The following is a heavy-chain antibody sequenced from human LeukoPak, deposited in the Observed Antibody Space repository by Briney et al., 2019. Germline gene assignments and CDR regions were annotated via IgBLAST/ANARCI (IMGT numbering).Heavy chain of an antibody. D-gene: IGHD5-12*01. J-gene: IGHJ4*02. CDR1: GYTFTGYY. CDR2: INPISGGT. V-gene: IGHV1-2*02. Sequence: ASVKVSFKASGYTFTGYYMHWVRQAPGQGREWMGWINPISGGTKYAQNFQGRVTMTRDTSISTAYMELTSDDTAVYYCARGDMAAVTGLDYWGQGTLVTVSS. CDR3: ARGDMAAVTGLDY.